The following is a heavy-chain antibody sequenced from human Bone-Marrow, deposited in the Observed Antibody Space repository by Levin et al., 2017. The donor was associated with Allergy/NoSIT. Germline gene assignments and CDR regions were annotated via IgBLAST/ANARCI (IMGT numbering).Heavy chain of an antibody. V-gene: IGHV3-30*04. CDR1: GFTFNNYA. CDR3: ARYGWYSSSGYHYYYGMDV. D-gene: IGHD6-19*01. J-gene: IGHJ6*02. Sequence: LSLTCAASGFTFNNYAIHWVRQAPGKGLEWLALISYDGSNKYYADSVKGRFTISGDNSRYNLYLEMNSLRAEDTAVYYCARYGWYSSSGYHYYYGMDVWGQGTTVTVSS. CDR2: ISYDGSNK.